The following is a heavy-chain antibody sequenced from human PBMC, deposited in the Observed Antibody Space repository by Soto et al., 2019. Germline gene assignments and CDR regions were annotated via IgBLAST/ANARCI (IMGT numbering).Heavy chain of an antibody. CDR3: ARERQELSLENYYYYGGMDV. Sequence: GASVKVSCKASGYNFTNYGISGVRQAPGQGLEGVGWTSADNSNTRYAQKLQGRVTMTTNTSTNTAYLEFRSLRSVDTAVFYCARERQELSLENYYYYGGMDVWGQGTTVTVSS. V-gene: IGHV1-18*01. CDR1: GYNFTNYG. CDR2: TSADNSNT. J-gene: IGHJ6*02. D-gene: IGHD6-13*01.